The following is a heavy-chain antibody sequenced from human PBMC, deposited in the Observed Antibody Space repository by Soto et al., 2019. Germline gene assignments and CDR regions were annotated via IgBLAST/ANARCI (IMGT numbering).Heavy chain of an antibody. CDR1: DGSISIGDYY. J-gene: IGHJ4*02. CDR2: IYYSGST. V-gene: IGHV4-30-4*01. CDR3: ARADYYDSSGYYYPPYYFDY. Sequence: PSETLSLTCTVSDGSISIGDYYWSWIRQPPGKGLEWIGYIYYSGSTYYNPSLKSRVTISVDTSKNQFSLKLSSVTAADTAVYYCARADYYDSSGYYYPPYYFDYWGQGTLVTVSS. D-gene: IGHD3-22*01.